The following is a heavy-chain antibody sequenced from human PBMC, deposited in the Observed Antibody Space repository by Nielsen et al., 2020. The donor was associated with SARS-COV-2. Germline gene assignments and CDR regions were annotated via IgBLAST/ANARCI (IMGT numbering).Heavy chain of an antibody. V-gene: IGHV4-34*01. CDR1: GGSFSGYY. CDR3: AKHGRDSSGYYSVY. D-gene: IGHD3-22*01. Sequence: ESLKISCAVYGGSFSGYYWSWIRQPPGKGLEWIGEINHSGSTNYNPSLKSRVTISVDTSKNQFSLKLSSVTAADTSVYYCAKHGRDSSGYYSVYWGQGTLVTVSS. CDR2: INHSGST. J-gene: IGHJ4*02.